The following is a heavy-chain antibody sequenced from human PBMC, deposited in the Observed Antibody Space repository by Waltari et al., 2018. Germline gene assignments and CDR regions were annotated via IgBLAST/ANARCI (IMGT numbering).Heavy chain of an antibody. D-gene: IGHD3-9*01. CDR3: ARANYDILTGYYTP. CDR2: IYYSGRT. J-gene: IGHJ5*02. V-gene: IGHV4-31*03. CDR1: GGSISSGGYY. Sequence: QVQLQESGPGLVKPSQTLSLTCTVSGGSISSGGYYWSWIRQHPGKGLEWIGYIYYSGRTYYTPPLKSGVTISVDTSKTQFSLKLSSVTAADTAVYYCARANYDILTGYYTPWGQGTLVTVSS.